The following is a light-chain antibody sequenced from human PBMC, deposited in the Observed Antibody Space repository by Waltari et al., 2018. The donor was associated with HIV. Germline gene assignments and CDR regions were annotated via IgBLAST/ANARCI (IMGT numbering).Light chain of an antibody. J-gene: IGLJ1*01. CDR1: SSNIGSNT. CDR3: AAWDDNLDAYV. CDR2: SND. V-gene: IGLV1-44*01. Sequence: QSVLTQPPSASATPGQRFTISCSGSSSNIGSNTVNWYQQFSETAPKLLISSNDPRPSGVPDRFSGSKSGTSASLAITGLQSEDEADYYCAAWDDNLDAYVFGTGTKVTVL.